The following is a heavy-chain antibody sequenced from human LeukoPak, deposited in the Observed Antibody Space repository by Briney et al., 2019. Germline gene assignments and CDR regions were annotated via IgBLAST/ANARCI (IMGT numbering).Heavy chain of an antibody. D-gene: IGHD1-26*01. Sequence: GGSLRLSCAASGFTFSSYSMNWVRQAPGKGLEWVSSISSSSSYIYYADSVKGRFTISRDNAKNSLYPQMNSLRAEDTAVYYCARDIVRGLPNFDYWGQGTLVTVSS. J-gene: IGHJ4*02. CDR3: ARDIVRGLPNFDY. CDR1: GFTFSSYS. V-gene: IGHV3-21*01. CDR2: ISSSSSYI.